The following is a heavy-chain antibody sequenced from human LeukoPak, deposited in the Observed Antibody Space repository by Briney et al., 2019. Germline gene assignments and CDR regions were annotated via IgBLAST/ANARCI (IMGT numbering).Heavy chain of an antibody. V-gene: IGHV4-59*08. CDR1: GGSISSYY. CDR3: ASGHYYGSGSYFGWFDP. Sequence: SETLSLTCTVSGGSISSYYWSWIRQPPGKGLEWIGYIYYSGSTNYNPSLKSRVTISVDTSKNQFSLKLSSVTTADTAVYYCASGHYYGSGSYFGWFDPWGQGTLVTVSS. D-gene: IGHD3-10*01. J-gene: IGHJ5*02. CDR2: IYYSGST.